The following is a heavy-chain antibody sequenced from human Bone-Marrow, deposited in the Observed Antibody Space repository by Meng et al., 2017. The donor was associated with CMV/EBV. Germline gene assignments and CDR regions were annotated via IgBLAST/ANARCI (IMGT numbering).Heavy chain of an antibody. J-gene: IGHJ5*02. CDR3: ARGTAAAPLP. Sequence: SCKAAADTLTGYYMHWVRQAPGQGLEWMGWINPNSGGTNYAQKFQGRVTMTRDTSISTAYMEPSRLRSDDTAVYYCARGTAAAPLPWGQGTLVTVSS. CDR1: ADTLTGYY. D-gene: IGHD6-13*01. V-gene: IGHV1-2*02. CDR2: INPNSGGT.